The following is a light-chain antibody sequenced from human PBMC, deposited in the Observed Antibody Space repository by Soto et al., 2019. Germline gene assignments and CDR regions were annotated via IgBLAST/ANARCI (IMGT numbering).Light chain of an antibody. Sequence: EIVMTQSPATLSVSPGERATLSCRASQSVSSNLAWYQQKPGQAPRLLIYGASTRATGIPARFSGSGSETEFTLTISSLQSEDFAVYYCHQYNNWPPFTFGPGTKVDVK. CDR3: HQYNNWPPFT. J-gene: IGKJ3*01. V-gene: IGKV3-15*01. CDR1: QSVSSN. CDR2: GAS.